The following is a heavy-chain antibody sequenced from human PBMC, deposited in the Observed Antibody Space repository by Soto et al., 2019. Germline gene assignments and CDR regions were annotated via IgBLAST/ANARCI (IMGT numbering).Heavy chain of an antibody. V-gene: IGHV1-69*13. Sequence: SVKVSCKASGGTFSSYAISWVRQAPGQGLEWMGGIIPIFGTANYAQKFQGRVTITADESTSTAYMELSSLRSEDTAVYYCARDQSKYYYCYYGMDVWGQGTTVTVSS. CDR1: GGTFSSYA. CDR2: IIPIFGTA. CDR3: ARDQSKYYYCYYGMDV. J-gene: IGHJ6*02.